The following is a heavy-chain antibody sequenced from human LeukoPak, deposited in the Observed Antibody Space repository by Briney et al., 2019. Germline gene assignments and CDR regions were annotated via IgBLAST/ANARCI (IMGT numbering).Heavy chain of an antibody. CDR1: GFTFSNYW. J-gene: IGHJ4*02. CDR3: ARNQLLSRYYFHY. Sequence: PGGSLRLSCAASGFTFSNYWMSWVRQAPGKGLEWVANIKQDGSEKFYVDSVKGRFTISRDNAKNSLYLQMNSLRAEDTAVYYCARNQLLSRYYFHYWGQGTLVTVSS. V-gene: IGHV3-7*01. D-gene: IGHD2-2*01. CDR2: IKQDGSEK.